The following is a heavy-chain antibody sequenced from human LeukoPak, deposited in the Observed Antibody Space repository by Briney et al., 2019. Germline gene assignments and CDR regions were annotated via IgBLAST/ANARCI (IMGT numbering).Heavy chain of an antibody. CDR3: ARAVGDHFDNNGYKNKFDP. V-gene: IGHV1-2*02. CDR2: TNTNNGGT. J-gene: IGHJ5*02. D-gene: IGHD5-24*01. CDR1: GYTFTDYY. Sequence: ASVKVSCKASGYTFTDYYMHWVRQAPGQGLEWMGWTNTNNGGTDSAQKFQGRVTMTRDTSISTGYMELNSLRSDDTAVYYCARAVGDHFDNNGYKNKFDPWGQGTLVSVSS.